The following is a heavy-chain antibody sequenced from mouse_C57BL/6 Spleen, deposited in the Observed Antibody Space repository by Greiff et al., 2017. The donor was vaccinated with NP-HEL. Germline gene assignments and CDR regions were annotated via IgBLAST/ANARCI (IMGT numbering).Heavy chain of an antibody. CDR1: GFTFSSYA. Sequence: VKLVESGEGLVKPGGSLKLSCAASGFTFSSYAMSWVRQTPEKRLEWVAYISSGGDYIYYADTVKGRFTISRDNARNTLYLQMSSLKSEDTAMYYCTRDGDGYIAYWGQGTLVTVSA. J-gene: IGHJ3*01. V-gene: IGHV5-9-1*02. D-gene: IGHD2-3*01. CDR3: TRDGDGYIAY. CDR2: ISSGGDYI.